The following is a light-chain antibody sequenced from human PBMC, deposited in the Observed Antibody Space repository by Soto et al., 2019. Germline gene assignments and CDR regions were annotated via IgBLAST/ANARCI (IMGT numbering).Light chain of an antibody. CDR2: EGS. Sequence: QSALTQPASVSGSPGQSITISCTGTSSDVGSYNLVSWYQQHPGKAPKLMIYEGSKRPSVVSNRFSGSKSGNTASLTISGLQAEDEADYYCCSYAGSSTSYVVFGGGTKLTVL. CDR1: SSDVGSYNL. CDR3: CSYAGSSTSYVV. V-gene: IGLV2-23*01. J-gene: IGLJ2*01.